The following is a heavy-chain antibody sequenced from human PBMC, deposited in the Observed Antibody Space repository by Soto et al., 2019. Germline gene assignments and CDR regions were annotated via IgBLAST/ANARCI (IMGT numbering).Heavy chain of an antibody. CDR1: GYTFTSYG. V-gene: IGHV1-18*01. CDR3: ETVILTYYDILTFGDYYGMDV. D-gene: IGHD3-9*01. J-gene: IGHJ6*02. Sequence: ASVKVSCKASGYTFTSYGISWVRQAPGQGLEWMGWISAYNGNTNYAQKLQGRVTMTTDTSTSTAYMELRSLRSDDTAVYYCETVILTYYDILTFGDYYGMDVWGQGTPVTVSS. CDR2: ISAYNGNT.